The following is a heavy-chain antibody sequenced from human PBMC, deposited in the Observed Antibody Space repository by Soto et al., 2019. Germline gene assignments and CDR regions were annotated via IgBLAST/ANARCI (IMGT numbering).Heavy chain of an antibody. J-gene: IGHJ5*02. V-gene: IGHV1-8*01. CDR2: MNPNSGNT. Sequence: ASVKVSCKASGYTFTSYDINWVRQATGQGLEWMGWMNPNSGNTGYAQKFQGRVTMTRNTSISTAYMELSSLRSEDTAVYYCARGHGFITFGGVIANTWFDPWGQGTLVTVSS. CDR3: ARGHGFITFGGVIANTWFDP. D-gene: IGHD3-16*02. CDR1: GYTFTSYD.